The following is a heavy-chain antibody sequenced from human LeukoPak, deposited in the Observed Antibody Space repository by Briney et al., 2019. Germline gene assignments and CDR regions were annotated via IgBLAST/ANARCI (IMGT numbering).Heavy chain of an antibody. CDR2: ISAYNDNT. D-gene: IGHD5-24*01. CDR3: ARDRDGVAANFDY. CDR1: GYTFISYG. Sequence: ASVKVSCKASGYTFISYGISWVRQAPGQGREWLGWISAYNDNTNYAQKVQGRVTMTTDTATRIVYMDLRSLRCDDTAMYYCARDRDGVAANFDYWGQGTLVTVSS. V-gene: IGHV1-18*01. J-gene: IGHJ4*02.